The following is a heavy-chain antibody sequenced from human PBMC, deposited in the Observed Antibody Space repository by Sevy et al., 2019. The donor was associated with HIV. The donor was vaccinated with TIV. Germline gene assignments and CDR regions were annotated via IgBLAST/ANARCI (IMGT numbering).Heavy chain of an antibody. CDR3: ARAHYYGSGSYYRRYYMDV. CDR1: GYTFTSYG. CDR2: ISAYNGNT. J-gene: IGHJ6*03. D-gene: IGHD3-10*01. V-gene: IGHV1-18*04. Sequence: ASVKVSCKASGYTFTSYGISWVRQAPGQGLEWMGWISAYNGNTNYAQKLQGRVTMTTDTSTSTAYMELRSLRSDDTAVYYCARAHYYGSGSYYRRYYMDVWGKGTTVTVSS.